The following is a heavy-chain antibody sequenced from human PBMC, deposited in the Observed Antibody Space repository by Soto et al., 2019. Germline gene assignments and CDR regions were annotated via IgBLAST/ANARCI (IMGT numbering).Heavy chain of an antibody. D-gene: IGHD3-22*01. CDR2: IIPIFGTT. CDR1: GGTFSNYA. J-gene: IGHJ1*01. CDR3: ASCGERDAYDTSGYG. Sequence: QVQLVQSGAEVKKPGSSVKVSCKASGGTFSNYAISWVRQAPGQGLEWMGDIIPIFGTTKNAQKFQGRVTMTADESTGTAVMVLSSLRSEDTAVYYCASCGERDAYDTSGYGWRPGPLVIVSS. V-gene: IGHV1-69*12.